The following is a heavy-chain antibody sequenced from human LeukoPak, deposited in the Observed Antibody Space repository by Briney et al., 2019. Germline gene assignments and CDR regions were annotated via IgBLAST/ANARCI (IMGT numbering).Heavy chain of an antibody. CDR3: ATLSNYDYYYYYYMDV. V-gene: IGHV1-69*13. Sequence: ASVKVSCKASGGTFSSHAISWVRQAPGQGLEWMGGIIPIFGTANYAQKFQGRVTITADESTSTAYMELSSLRSEDTAVYYCATLSNYDYYYYYYMDVWGKGTTVTISS. CDR2: IIPIFGTA. J-gene: IGHJ6*03. D-gene: IGHD1-7*01. CDR1: GGTFSSHA.